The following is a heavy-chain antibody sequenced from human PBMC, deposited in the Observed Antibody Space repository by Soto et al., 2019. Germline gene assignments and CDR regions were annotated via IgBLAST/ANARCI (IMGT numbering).Heavy chain of an antibody. V-gene: IGHV3-48*03. J-gene: IGHJ6*02. CDR3: ARGAAVTWYYYYGMDV. CDR1: GFTFSSHE. D-gene: IGHD4-17*01. CDR2: ISSSGSTI. Sequence: GGSLRLSFAASGFTFSSHEMNWVRQAPGKGLEWVSYISSSGSTIYYADSVKGRFTISRDNAKNSLYLQMNSLRAEDTAVYYCARGAAVTWYYYYGMDVWGQGTTVTVSS.